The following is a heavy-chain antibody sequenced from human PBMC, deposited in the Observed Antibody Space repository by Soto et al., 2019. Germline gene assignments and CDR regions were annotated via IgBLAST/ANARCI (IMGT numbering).Heavy chain of an antibody. CDR3: VVQLWLGYFDY. CDR2: TRNKANSYTT. Sequence: PGGSLRLSCAASGFTFSDHYMDWVRQAPGKGLEWVGRTRNKANSYTTEYAASVKGRFTISRDDSKNSLYLQMNSLKTEDTAVYYCVVQLWLGYFDYWGQGTLVTVSS. V-gene: IGHV3-72*01. CDR1: GFTFSDHY. D-gene: IGHD5-18*01. J-gene: IGHJ4*02.